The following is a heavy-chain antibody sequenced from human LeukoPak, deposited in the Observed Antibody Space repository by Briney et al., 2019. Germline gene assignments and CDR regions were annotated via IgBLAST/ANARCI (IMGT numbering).Heavy chain of an antibody. D-gene: IGHD3-10*01. CDR3: ARGEYYGSGPGGNYYYYYGMDV. CDR1: GGSISSNTYY. Sequence: PPETLSLTCTVSGGSISSNTYYWGWIRQPPGKGLEWIGTIYYSGGTYYSPSLKSRVTISVDTSKRQFSLKLSSMTAADTAVYYCARGEYYGSGPGGNYYYYYGMDVWGQGTTVTVSS. CDR2: IYYSGGT. V-gene: IGHV4-39*01. J-gene: IGHJ6*02.